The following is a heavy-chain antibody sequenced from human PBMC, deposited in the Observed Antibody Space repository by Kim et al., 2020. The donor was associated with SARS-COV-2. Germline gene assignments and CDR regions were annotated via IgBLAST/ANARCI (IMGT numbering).Heavy chain of an antibody. CDR3: ARDDNEVWDYYDSSGHYPTFDY. D-gene: IGHD3-22*01. Sequence: ASVKVSCKASGYTFTGYYMHWVRQAPGQGLEWMGWINPNSGGTNYAQKFQGRVTMTRDTSISTAYMELSRLRSDDTAVYYCARDDNEVWDYYDSSGHYPTFDYWGQGTLVTVSS. CDR1: GYTFTGYY. CDR2: INPNSGGT. J-gene: IGHJ4*02. V-gene: IGHV1-2*02.